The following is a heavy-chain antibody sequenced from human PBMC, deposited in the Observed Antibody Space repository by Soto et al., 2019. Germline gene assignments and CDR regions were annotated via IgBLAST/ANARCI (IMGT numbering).Heavy chain of an antibody. V-gene: IGHV1-18*01. CDR2: ISAYNGNT. D-gene: IGHD3-10*01. CDR3: AREETTRGVEYYYYGMDV. J-gene: IGHJ6*02. CDR1: GYTFTSYG. Sequence: QVQLVQSGAEVKKPGASVKVSCKASGYTFTSYGISWVRQAPGQGLEWMGWISAYNGNTNYAQKLQGRVTMTTDTPPRKAYRERRSRRSDDTAVYYCAREETTRGVEYYYYGMDVWGQGTTVTVSS.